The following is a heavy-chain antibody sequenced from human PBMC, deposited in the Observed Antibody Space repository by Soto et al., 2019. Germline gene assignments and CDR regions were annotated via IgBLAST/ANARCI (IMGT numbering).Heavy chain of an antibody. CDR1: GGSISSGGYY. V-gene: IGHV4-31*03. CDR2: IYYRGST. D-gene: IGHD4-17*01. Sequence: QVQLQESGPGLVKPSQTLSLTCTVSGGSISSGGYYWSWIRQHPGQGLEWIGYIYYRGSTYYNPSLKSRVTISVDTSKNRFSLKLSSVAAADTAVYYCARSEMTTVTTFVYYFDYWGQGTLVTVSS. CDR3: ARSEMTTVTTFVYYFDY. J-gene: IGHJ4*02.